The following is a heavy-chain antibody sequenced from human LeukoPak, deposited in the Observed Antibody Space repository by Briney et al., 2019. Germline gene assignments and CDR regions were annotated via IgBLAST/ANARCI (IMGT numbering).Heavy chain of an antibody. CDR2: INSDGSAT. J-gene: IGHJ4*02. CDR1: GFTFSSYA. V-gene: IGHV3-74*01. D-gene: IGHD3-16*02. Sequence: PGGSLRLSCAASGFTFSSYAMTWVRHAPGKGLVWVSRINSDGSATAYADSVKGRFTISRDNAENTLYLQMNSLRAEDTAVYYCARGTAGYHSSYFDYWGQGTLVTVSS. CDR3: ARGTAGYHSSYFDY.